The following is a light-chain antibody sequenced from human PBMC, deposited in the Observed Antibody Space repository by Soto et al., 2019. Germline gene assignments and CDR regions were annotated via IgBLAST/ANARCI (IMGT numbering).Light chain of an antibody. CDR1: SSDVGGYNL. J-gene: IGLJ1*01. CDR2: EVS. V-gene: IGLV2-23*02. CDR3: CSYAGSSTYV. Sequence: QSVLTQPTSVSGSPGQSITISCTGISSDVGGYNLVSWYQQHPGKAPKLMIYEVSKRPSGVSNRFSGSKSGITASLTISGLQADDEADYYCCSYAGSSTYVFGTGTKVTVL.